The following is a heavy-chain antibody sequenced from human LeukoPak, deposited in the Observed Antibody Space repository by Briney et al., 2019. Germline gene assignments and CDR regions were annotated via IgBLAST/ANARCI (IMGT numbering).Heavy chain of an antibody. CDR2: INPNSGGT. Sequence: ASVKVSCKASGYTFTGYYMHWVRQAPGQGLEWMGWINPNSGGTNYAQKLQGRVTMTTGTSTSTAYMELRSLRSDDTAVYYCARNPPYSGSYGGDDDYFDYWGQRTLVTVSS. CDR1: GYTFTGYY. D-gene: IGHD1-26*01. V-gene: IGHV1-2*02. J-gene: IGHJ4*02. CDR3: ARNPPYSGSYGGDDDYFDY.